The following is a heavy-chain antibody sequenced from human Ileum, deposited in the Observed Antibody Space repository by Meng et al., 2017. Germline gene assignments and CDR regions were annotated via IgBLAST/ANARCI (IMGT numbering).Heavy chain of an antibody. CDR3: ARDLWYCSCGNCCLFDY. D-gene: IGHD2-15*01. CDR2: ISGYNGNT. Sequence: ASVKVSCKASGYTFTNYGISWVRQAPGQGLEWMGWISGYNGNTNYPQKLQGRVTMTTDTSTSTAYMELESLRSDDTAVYYCARDLWYCSCGNCCLFDYWGQGTLVTVSS. V-gene: IGHV1-18*01. CDR1: GYTFTNYG. J-gene: IGHJ4*02.